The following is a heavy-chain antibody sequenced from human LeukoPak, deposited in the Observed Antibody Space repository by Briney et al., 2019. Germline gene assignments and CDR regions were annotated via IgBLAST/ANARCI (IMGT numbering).Heavy chain of an antibody. CDR2: INPTGGST. CDR1: GYTFTSYY. CDR3: ARGNPKDY. V-gene: IGHV1-46*01. Sequence: ASVTVSCKASGYTFTSYYMHWVRQAPGQGLEWMGIINPTGGSTTYAQKFQGRVIMTRDMSTSTVYMELSSLRPEDTAVYYCARGNPKDYWGQGTLVTVSS. D-gene: IGHD1-14*01. J-gene: IGHJ4*02.